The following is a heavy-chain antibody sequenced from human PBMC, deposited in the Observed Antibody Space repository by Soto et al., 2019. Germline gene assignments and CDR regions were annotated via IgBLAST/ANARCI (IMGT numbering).Heavy chain of an antibody. V-gene: IGHV4-31*03. D-gene: IGHD6-19*01. CDR1: GSSISSGGYY. CDR3: ARDFTDSSGPTLGMGV. Sequence: SVTLCLTCSLSGSSISSGGYYWSRILPHPVNVLELIVCIYYGGSPFYSPSLKSRVTISLDTSKIQFSLKLSSVTAADTAVYYCARDFTDSSGPTLGMGVWGQGTTVTVSS. J-gene: IGHJ6*02. CDR2: IYYGGSP.